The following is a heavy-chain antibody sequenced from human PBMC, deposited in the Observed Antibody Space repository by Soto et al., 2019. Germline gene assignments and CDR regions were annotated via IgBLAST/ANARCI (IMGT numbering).Heavy chain of an antibody. J-gene: IGHJ4*01. CDR2: ISYDGSNK. CDR3: ARDTPDGTGYSSGWLDY. CDR1: GFTFSSYA. Sequence: QVQLVESGGGVVQPGRSLRLSCAASGFTFSSYAMHWVRQAPGKGLEWVAVISYDGSNKYYADSVKGRFTISRDNSKNTLYLQMNSLRAEDTAVYYCARDTPDGTGYSSGWLDYWGHGTLVTVSS. V-gene: IGHV3-30-3*01. D-gene: IGHD6-19*01.